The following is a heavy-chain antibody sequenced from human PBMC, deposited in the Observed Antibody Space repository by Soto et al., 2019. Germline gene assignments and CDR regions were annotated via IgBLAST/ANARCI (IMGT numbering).Heavy chain of an antibody. V-gene: IGHV4-30-2*01. CDR1: GGSISSGGYS. Sequence: SETLSLTCAVSGGSISSGGYSWSWIRQPPGKGLEWIGYIYHSGSTYYNPSLKSRVTISVDRSKNQFSLKLSSVTAADTAVYYCARSRYSSSWYEAGWFDPRGQGTLVTVSS. CDR3: ARSRYSSSWYEAGWFDP. D-gene: IGHD6-13*01. J-gene: IGHJ5*02. CDR2: IYHSGST.